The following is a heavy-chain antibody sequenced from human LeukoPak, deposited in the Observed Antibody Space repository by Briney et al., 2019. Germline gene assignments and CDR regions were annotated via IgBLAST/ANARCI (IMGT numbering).Heavy chain of an antibody. D-gene: IGHD6-13*01. V-gene: IGHV4-59*01. CDR2: IYYSGST. Sequence: SETLSLTCTVSGGPISSYYWSWIRQPPGKGLEWIGYIYYSGSTNYNPSLKSRVTISVDTSKNQFSLKLNSVTTADTAVYYCARDEGSSSWSQIANWGQGTLVTVSS. CDR3: ARDEGSSSWSQIAN. J-gene: IGHJ4*02. CDR1: GGPISSYY.